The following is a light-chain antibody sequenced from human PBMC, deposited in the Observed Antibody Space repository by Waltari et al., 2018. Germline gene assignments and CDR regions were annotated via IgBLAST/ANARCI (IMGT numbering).Light chain of an antibody. CDR1: QSLLYSSNNKNY. Sequence: DIVMTQSPDSLAVSLGERATIKCKSSQSLLYSSNNKNYLAWYQQKPGQPPKLLIYWASTREAGVPYRFSGSGSGTDFTLTISSLQAEDVAIYYCQQYYSTLVFGQGTKLEIK. J-gene: IGKJ2*01. CDR2: WAS. V-gene: IGKV4-1*01. CDR3: QQYYSTLV.